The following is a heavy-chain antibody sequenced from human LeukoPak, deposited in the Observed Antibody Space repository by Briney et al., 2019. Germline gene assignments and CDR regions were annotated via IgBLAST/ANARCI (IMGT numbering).Heavy chain of an antibody. CDR1: GFTFSTYG. J-gene: IGHJ5*02. Sequence: GGSLRLSCAASGFTFSTYGMDWVRQAPGKGLEWVSGIVGSGGTTYYADSVKGRFTISRDNSKNALYLQMNSLRAEDTAVYYCARVESKENYGDSFDPWGQGTLVTVSS. CDR3: ARVESKENYGDSFDP. CDR2: IVGSGGTT. D-gene: IGHD4-17*01. V-gene: IGHV3-23*01.